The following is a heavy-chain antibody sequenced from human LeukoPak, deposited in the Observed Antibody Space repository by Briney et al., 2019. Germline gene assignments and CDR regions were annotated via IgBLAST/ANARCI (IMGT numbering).Heavy chain of an antibody. Sequence: SETLSLTCSVSNDSIRNYYWSWIRQPPGKALEWIGYIYHTGNTNYNPSLKSRLTMSIDTSKNQFSLNLNSVTAADTAVYYCARGLGWGATIFDYWGQGALVTVSS. D-gene: IGHD1-26*01. CDR1: NDSIRNYY. J-gene: IGHJ4*02. CDR3: ARGLGWGATIFDY. CDR2: IYHTGNT. V-gene: IGHV4-59*01.